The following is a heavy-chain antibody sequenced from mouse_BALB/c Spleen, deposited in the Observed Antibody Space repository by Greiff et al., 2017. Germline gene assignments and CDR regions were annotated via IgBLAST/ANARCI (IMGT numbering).Heavy chain of an antibody. J-gene: IGHJ2*01. CDR2: IRNKANGYTT. V-gene: IGHV7-3*02. Sequence: EVHLVESGGGLVQPGGSLRLSCATSGFTFTDYYMSWVRQPPGKALEWLGFIRNKANGYTTEYSASVKGRFTISRDNSQSILYLQMNTLRAEDSATYYGARDKRGYFDYWGQGTTLTVSS. CDR3: ARDKRGYFDY. CDR1: GFTFTDYY.